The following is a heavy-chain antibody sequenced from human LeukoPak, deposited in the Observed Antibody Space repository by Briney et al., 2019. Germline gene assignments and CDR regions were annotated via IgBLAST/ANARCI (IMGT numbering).Heavy chain of an antibody. V-gene: IGHV4-59*01. J-gene: IGHJ4*02. CDR1: GGSISSYY. Sequence: SETLSLTCTVSGGSISSYYWSWIRQPPGKGLEWIGYIYYSGSTNYSPSLKSRVTISVDTSKNQFSLKLSSVTAADTAVYYCARSSGSYSYYFDYWGQGTLVTVSS. CDR3: ARSSGSYSYYFDY. CDR2: IYYSGST. D-gene: IGHD1-26*01.